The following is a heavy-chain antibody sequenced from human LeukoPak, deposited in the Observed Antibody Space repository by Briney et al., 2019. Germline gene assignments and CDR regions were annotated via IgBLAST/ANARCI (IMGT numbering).Heavy chain of an antibody. J-gene: IGHJ4*02. CDR1: GFTFITFA. CDR2: ISGGGGST. CDR3: SKSSDIRRFYPY. Sequence: GGSLRLSCAASGFTFITFAMSWVRQTPGKGLEWVSVISGGGGSTDYAGSGKGRFTVARDNSKNTLYLRIDILTVEDKGGHYCSKSSDIRRFYPYWGQGNLVTVSS. V-gene: IGHV3-23*01. D-gene: IGHD3-9*01.